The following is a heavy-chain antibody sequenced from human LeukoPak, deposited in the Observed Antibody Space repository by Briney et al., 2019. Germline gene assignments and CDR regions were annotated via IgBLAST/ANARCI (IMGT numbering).Heavy chain of an antibody. D-gene: IGHD3-10*01. CDR3: ARETSYGSGSFRRDYYYYYGMDV. CDR1: GYTFTSYV. CDR2: ISAYNGNT. J-gene: IGHJ6*02. V-gene: IGHV1-18*01. Sequence: ASVKVSCKASGYTFTSYVISWVRQAPGQGLEWMGWISAYNGNTNYAQKLQGRVTMTTDTSTSTAYMELRSLRSDDTAVYYCARETSYGSGSFRRDYYYYYGMDVWGQGTTVTVSS.